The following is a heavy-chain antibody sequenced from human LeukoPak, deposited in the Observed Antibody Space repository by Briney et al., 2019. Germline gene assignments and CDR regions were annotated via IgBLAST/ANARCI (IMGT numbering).Heavy chain of an antibody. D-gene: IGHD3-22*01. V-gene: IGHV1-18*01. CDR2: ISAYNGNT. CDR3: ARDSSDSSGYYPDY. Sequence: ASAKVSCKASGYTFTSYGISWVRQAPGQGLEWMGWISAYNGNTNYAQKLQGRVTMTTDTSTSTAYMELRSLRSDDTAVYYCARDSSDSSGYYPDYWGQGTLVTVSS. CDR1: GYTFTSYG. J-gene: IGHJ4*02.